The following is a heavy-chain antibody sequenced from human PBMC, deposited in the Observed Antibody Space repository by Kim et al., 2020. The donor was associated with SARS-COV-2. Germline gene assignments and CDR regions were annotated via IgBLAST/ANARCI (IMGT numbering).Heavy chain of an antibody. CDR2: IYHSGST. V-gene: IGHV4-38-2*02. D-gene: IGHD3-9*01. CDR3: ARAYYDILTGYYVAFDI. Sequence: SETLSLICTVSGYSISSGYYWGWIRQPPGKGLEWIGSIYHSGSTYYNPSLKSRVTISVDTSKNQFSLKLSSVTAADTAVYYCARAYYDILTGYYVAFDIWGQGTMVTVSS. CDR1: GYSISSGYY. J-gene: IGHJ3*02.